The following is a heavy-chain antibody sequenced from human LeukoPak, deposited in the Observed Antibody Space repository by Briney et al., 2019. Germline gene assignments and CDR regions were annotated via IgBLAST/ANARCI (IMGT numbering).Heavy chain of an antibody. CDR2: ISYDGSNK. J-gene: IGHJ4*02. Sequence: GRSLRLSCAASGFTFSSYGMHWVRQAPGKGLEWVAVISYDGSNKYYADSVKGRFTISRDNSKNTLYLQMNSLRAEDTAVYYCATGYKYYFDYWGQGTLVTVPS. V-gene: IGHV3-30*03. CDR1: GFTFSSYG. CDR3: ATGYKYYFDY. D-gene: IGHD3-9*01.